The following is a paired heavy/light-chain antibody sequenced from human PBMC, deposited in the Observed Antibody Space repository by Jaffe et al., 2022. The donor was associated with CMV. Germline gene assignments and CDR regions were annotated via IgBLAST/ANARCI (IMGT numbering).Heavy chain of an antibody. J-gene: IGHJ5*02. Sequence: QVQLQESGPGLVKPSQTLSLTCTVSGGSISIGTYYWSWIRQHPGKGLEWIGYIYYAGSTYYNPSLKSRVTISVDTSKNQFSLKLSSVTAADTAVYYCARAYNSTWAGWFDPWGQGTLVTVSS. V-gene: IGHV4-31*03. CDR3: ARAYNSTWAGWFDP. CDR2: IYYAGST. CDR1: GGSISIGTYY. D-gene: IGHD6-13*01.
Light chain of an antibody. CDR3: QQRSNYWG. V-gene: IGKV3-11*01. Sequence: EIVLTQSPATLSLSPGERATLSCRASQSVSSYLAWYQHKPGQAPRLLIFDASNRATGIPARFSGSGSGTDFTLTISSLEPEDFAVYYCQQRSNYWGFGQGTKVEIK. CDR2: DAS. J-gene: IGKJ1*01. CDR1: QSVSSY.